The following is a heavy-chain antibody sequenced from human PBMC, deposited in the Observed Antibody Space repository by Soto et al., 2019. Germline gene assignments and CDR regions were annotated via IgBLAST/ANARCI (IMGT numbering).Heavy chain of an antibody. V-gene: IGHV4-34*02. Sequence: QVQLQQWGAGLLKPSETLSLTCAVSGGSLSNYYWSWIRQPPGKGLEWIGESYHSGSTNYYPSLKTRVTISADTSKNPLYLKLSSVTAADTAVYYCATSKIYFFQSGGSHHVHLGFGGQGTLVAVSS. CDR2: SYHSGST. CDR3: ATSKIYFFQSGGSHHVHLGF. J-gene: IGHJ4*02. D-gene: IGHD2-15*01. CDR1: GGSLSNYY.